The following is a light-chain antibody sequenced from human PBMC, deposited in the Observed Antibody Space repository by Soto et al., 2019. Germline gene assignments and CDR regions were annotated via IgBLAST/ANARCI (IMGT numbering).Light chain of an antibody. CDR2: WAS. CDR3: QQYYTGPTRT. V-gene: IGKV4-1*01. J-gene: IGKJ1*01. CDR1: QSLLSRANNKAY. Sequence: DIVMTQSPDSLAVSLGERATINCKSSQSLLSRANNKAYLAWYQQKPGQPPVQLISWASTREPGVPDRFCVIGSRTDFTLTSSSLPTEDVAVYYCQQYYTGPTRTFGQGTKVEIK.